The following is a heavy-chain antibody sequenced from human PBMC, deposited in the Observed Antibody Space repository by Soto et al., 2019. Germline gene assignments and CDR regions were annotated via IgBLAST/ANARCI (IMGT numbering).Heavy chain of an antibody. Sequence: SETLSLTCTVSGGSISSGGYYWSWIRQPPGKGLEWIGYIYYSGSTYYNPSLKSRVTISVDTSKNQLSLKLSSVTAADTAVYYCARYRSSSPRGNWFDPWGQGTLGTVSS. CDR3: ARYRSSSPRGNWFDP. CDR1: GGSISSGGYY. D-gene: IGHD6-6*01. V-gene: IGHV4-30-4*01. J-gene: IGHJ5*02. CDR2: IYYSGST.